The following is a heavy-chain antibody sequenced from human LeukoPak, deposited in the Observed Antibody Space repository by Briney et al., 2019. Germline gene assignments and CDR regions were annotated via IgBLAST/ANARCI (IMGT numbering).Heavy chain of an antibody. J-gene: IGHJ5*02. D-gene: IGHD3-10*01. V-gene: IGHV4-59*08. CDR3: AEQPYGRDWFDP. CDR2: FYYSGIT. Sequence: SETLSLTCTVSGGPISGYYWSWIRRAPGKGLEWIGNFYYSGITNYNPSLKSRVTILVDTAKNQFSLKLSSVTATDTAFYYCAEQPYGRDWFDPWGQGTLVTVSS. CDR1: GGPISGYY.